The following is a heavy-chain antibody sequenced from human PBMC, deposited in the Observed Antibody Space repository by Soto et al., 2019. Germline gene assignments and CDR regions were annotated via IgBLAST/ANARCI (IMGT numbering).Heavy chain of an antibody. V-gene: IGHV3-48*01. CDR3: ATGTYFVWLDNRDHALDV. D-gene: IGHD3-9*01. Sequence: EVQLVESGGGLVQPGGSLRLSCAASGFTFRNYDMNWVRQAPGKGLEWVSYISGGGGIFYYTDSVRDRFTISRDNAKNSLYLQLNSLSVEDTAVYFCATGTYFVWLDNRDHALDVWGQGTKVTVSS. J-gene: IGHJ3*01. CDR2: ISGGGGIF. CDR1: GFTFRNYD.